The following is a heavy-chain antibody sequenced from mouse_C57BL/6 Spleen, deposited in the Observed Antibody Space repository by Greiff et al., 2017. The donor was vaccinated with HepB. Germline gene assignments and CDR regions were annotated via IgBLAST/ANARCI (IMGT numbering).Heavy chain of an antibody. V-gene: IGHV1-22*01. CDR2: INPNNGGT. Sequence: VQLQQSGPELVKPGASVKMSCKASGYTFTDYNMHWVKQSHGKSLEWIGYINPNNGGTSYNQKFKGKATLTVNKSSSTAYMELRSLTSEDSAVYYCARDYYGSRGNFDYWGQGTTLTVSS. CDR3: ARDYYGSRGNFDY. J-gene: IGHJ2*01. CDR1: GYTFTDYN. D-gene: IGHD1-1*01.